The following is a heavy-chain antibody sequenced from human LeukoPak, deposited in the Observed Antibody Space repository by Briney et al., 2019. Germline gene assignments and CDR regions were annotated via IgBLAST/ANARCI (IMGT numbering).Heavy chain of an antibody. Sequence: GGSLRLSCAASGFTFSDYYMSWIRQAPGKGLEWVSYISSSGSTIYYADSVKGRFTISRDNAKNSLYLQMNSLRAEDTAVYYCASSYVRGLYYYYGMDVWGQGTTVTVSS. CDR1: GFTFSDYY. CDR3: ASSYVRGLYYYYGMDV. CDR2: ISSSGSTI. J-gene: IGHJ6*02. D-gene: IGHD3-10*02. V-gene: IGHV3-11*01.